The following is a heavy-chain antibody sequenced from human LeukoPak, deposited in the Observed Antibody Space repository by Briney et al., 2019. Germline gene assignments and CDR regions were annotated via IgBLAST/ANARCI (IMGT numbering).Heavy chain of an antibody. CDR3: ARGVIVVVVAAIGVNAFDI. Sequence: SETLSLTCAVYGGSFSGYYWSWIRQPPGKGLEWIGEINHSGSTNYNPSLKSRVTISVDTSKNQFSLKLSSLTAADTAVYYCARGVIVVVVAAIGVNAFDIWGQGTMVTVSS. D-gene: IGHD2-15*01. CDR2: INHSGST. V-gene: IGHV4-34*01. J-gene: IGHJ3*02. CDR1: GGSFSGYY.